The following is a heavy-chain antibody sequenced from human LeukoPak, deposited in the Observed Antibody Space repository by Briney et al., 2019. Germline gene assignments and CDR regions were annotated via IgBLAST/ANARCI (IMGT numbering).Heavy chain of an antibody. CDR1: GYSISSGYY. CDR3: ARQTGSGLFILP. D-gene: IGHD3/OR15-3a*01. J-gene: IGHJ4*02. Sequence: SETLSLTCTVSGYSISSGYYWGWIRQPPGKGLQWIGTIYHSGSTFYNPSLKSRVTISVDTSKNQFSLRLTSVTAADTAVYYCARQTGSGLFILPGGQGTLVTVSS. CDR2: IYHSGST. V-gene: IGHV4-38-2*02.